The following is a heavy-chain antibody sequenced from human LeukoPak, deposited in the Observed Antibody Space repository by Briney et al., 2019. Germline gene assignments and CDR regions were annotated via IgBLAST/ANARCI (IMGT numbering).Heavy chain of an antibody. V-gene: IGHV4-59*01. CDR1: GGSISSYY. J-gene: IGHJ4*02. CDR3: AGGTYVATIAY. D-gene: IGHD5-12*01. Sequence: SETLSLTCTVSGGSISSYYWSWIRQPPGKGLEWIGYIYYSGSTNYNPSLKSRVTISVDTSKNQFSLELSSVTAADTALYYCAGGTYVATIAYWGQGTLVTVSS. CDR2: IYYSGST.